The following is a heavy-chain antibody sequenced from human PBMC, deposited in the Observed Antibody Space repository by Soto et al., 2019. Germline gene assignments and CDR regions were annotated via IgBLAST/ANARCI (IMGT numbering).Heavy chain of an antibody. CDR3: AKDRVGGTFYTPLAF. J-gene: IGHJ4*02. CDR1: VFNFDNYG. Sequence: PGGSLRLSCQASVFNFDNYGMHWFRQAPGKGLEWVAVITYDGSFQYYADSVKGRFTISRDNSKNTLSLHLNTLKPEDTAVYHCAKDRVGGTFYTPLAFWGQGTLVTVSS. D-gene: IGHD1-7*01. CDR2: ITYDGSFQ. V-gene: IGHV3-30*18.